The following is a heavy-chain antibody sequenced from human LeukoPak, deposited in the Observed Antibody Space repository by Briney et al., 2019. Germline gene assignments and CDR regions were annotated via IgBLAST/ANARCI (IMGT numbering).Heavy chain of an antibody. J-gene: IGHJ4*02. CDR2: INPNSGGA. V-gene: IGHV1-2*02. CDR1: GYTFTAYY. CDR3: ARVVLGYCSSTSCSRRVYFDY. D-gene: IGHD2-2*01. Sequence: ASVKVSCKASGYTFTAYYIHWVRQAPGQGLEWMGWINPNSGGANYAQKFQDRVTMTRDTSISTAYMDLSSLRSEDTAVYYCARVVLGYCSSTSCSRRVYFDYWGQGTLVTVSS.